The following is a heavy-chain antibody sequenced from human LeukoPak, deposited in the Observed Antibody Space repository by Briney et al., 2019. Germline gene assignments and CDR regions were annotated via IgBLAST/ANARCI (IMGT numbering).Heavy chain of an antibody. D-gene: IGHD1-7*01. V-gene: IGHV3-74*01. CDR2: INSDGINT. CDR1: GFTFSNYW. CDR3: ARDKYRTGTTGWFDP. Sequence: PGGSLRLSCAASGFTFSNYWMHWVRQAPGKGLVWVSRINSDGINTSYADSVKGRFTISRDNAKNTLNLQMNSLRAEDTAVYYCARDKYRTGTTGWFDPWGQGTLVTVSS. J-gene: IGHJ5*02.